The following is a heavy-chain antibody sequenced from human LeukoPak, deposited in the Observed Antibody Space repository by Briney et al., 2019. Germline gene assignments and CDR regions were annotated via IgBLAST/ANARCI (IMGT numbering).Heavy chain of an antibody. CDR3: ASSPNWYFDL. CDR1: GGSFSGYY. V-gene: IGHV4-34*01. Sequence: SETLSLTCAVYGGSFSGYYWSWIRQPPGKGLEWIGEINHSGSTNYNPSLKSRVTISVDTSKNQFSLKLSSVTAADTAVYYCASSPNWYFDLWGRGTLVTVSS. J-gene: IGHJ2*01. CDR2: INHSGST.